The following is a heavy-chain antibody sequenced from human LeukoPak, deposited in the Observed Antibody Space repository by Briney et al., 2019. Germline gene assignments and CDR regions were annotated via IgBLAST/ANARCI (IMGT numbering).Heavy chain of an antibody. CDR3: ARAEQDIVVVVAAPEYWFDP. Sequence: GGSLRLSCAASAFTFGIYWMSWVRQAPGMGLEWVANIKQDGSEKYYVDSVKGRFTISRDNAKNSLYLQMNSLRAEDTAVYYCARAEQDIVVVVAAPEYWFDPWGQGTLVTVSS. J-gene: IGHJ5*02. CDR1: AFTFGIYW. V-gene: IGHV3-7*01. D-gene: IGHD2-15*01. CDR2: IKQDGSEK.